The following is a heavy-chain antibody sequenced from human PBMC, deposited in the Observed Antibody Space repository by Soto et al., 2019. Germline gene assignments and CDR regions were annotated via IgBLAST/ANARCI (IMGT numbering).Heavy chain of an antibody. CDR2: IIPYYNTL. Sequence: QAQVVQSGAEVRKPGSSVKLSCKASEGTFNSYAIAWVRQAPGQGLEWMGGIIPYYNTLNYAQKFQDRVTTTAGDSTISVYMVLSSLRSDDPAVYFYASGARRWSPYLLDSWAQGTLVTVYS. V-gene: IGHV1-69*01. J-gene: IGHJ4*02. CDR3: ASGARRWSPYLLDS. D-gene: IGHD6-13*01. CDR1: EGTFNSYA.